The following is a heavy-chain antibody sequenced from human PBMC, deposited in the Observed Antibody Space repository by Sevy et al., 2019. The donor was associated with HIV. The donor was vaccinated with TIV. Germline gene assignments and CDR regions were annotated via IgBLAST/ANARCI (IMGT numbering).Heavy chain of an antibody. CDR2: IYHSGST. V-gene: IGHV4-38-2*02. D-gene: IGHD2-21*01. J-gene: IGHJ5*02. Sequence: SETLSLTCTVSGYPISSGYYWGWIRQPPGKGLEWIGSIYHSGSTYYNPSLKSRVTISVDTSKNQFSLKLSSVTAADTAVYYCARMSGLISRGLGWFDPWGQGTLVTVSS. CDR1: GYPISSGYY. CDR3: ARMSGLISRGLGWFDP.